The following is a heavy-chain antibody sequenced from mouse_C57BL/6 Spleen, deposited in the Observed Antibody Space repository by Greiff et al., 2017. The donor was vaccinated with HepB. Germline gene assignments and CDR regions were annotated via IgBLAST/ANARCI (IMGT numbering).Heavy chain of an antibody. CDR1: GFTFSSYT. CDR2: ISGGGGNT. Sequence: EVMLVESGGGLVKPGGSLKLSCAASGFTFSSYTMSWVRQTPEKRLEWVATISGGGGNTYYPDSVKGRFTISSDNAKNTLYLHMSSLRSEDTALYYCARAYYSDYYYAMDYWGQGTSVTVSS. V-gene: IGHV5-9*01. D-gene: IGHD2-12*01. CDR3: ARAYYSDYYYAMDY. J-gene: IGHJ4*01.